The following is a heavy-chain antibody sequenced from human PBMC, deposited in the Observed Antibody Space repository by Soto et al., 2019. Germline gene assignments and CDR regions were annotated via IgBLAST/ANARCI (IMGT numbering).Heavy chain of an antibody. J-gene: IGHJ4*02. V-gene: IGHV1-69*12. CDR2: IVPIVDTS. Sequence: QVQLVQSGAEVRQPASSVKVSCKTSGGTFSSYAISWVRQAPGQGFEWMGGIVPIVDTSTYAQKFQGRVKITVDESTSTVYMEPSSLRSDDTAVYYCVRVVAIPGYPDNWGQGTLVTVSS. D-gene: IGHD5-12*01. CDR3: VRVVAIPGYPDN. CDR1: GGTFSSYA.